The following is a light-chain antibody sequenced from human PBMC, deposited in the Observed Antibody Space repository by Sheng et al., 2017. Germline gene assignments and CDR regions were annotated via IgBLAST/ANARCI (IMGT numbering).Light chain of an antibody. V-gene: IGKV1-5*03. Sequence: DIQMTQSPSTLSAPVGDRVTITCRASQRISRWLAWYQQKPGKAPTLLMYQASILESGVPAKFSGSGSETEFTLTISSLQPDDSATYYCQQYSIFPLTFGQGTKVEIK. CDR2: QAS. CDR1: QRISRW. J-gene: IGKJ1*01. CDR3: QQYSIFPLT.